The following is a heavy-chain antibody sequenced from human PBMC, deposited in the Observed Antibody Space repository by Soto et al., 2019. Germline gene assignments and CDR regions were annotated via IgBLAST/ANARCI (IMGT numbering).Heavy chain of an antibody. D-gene: IGHD2-21*02. CDR1: GYYISSGYY. Sequence: PPDTLSLTCAVSGYYISSGYYWGWIRQTPGKGLEWIGSIYHSGSTYYNPSLKSRVTISVDTSKNQFSLKLRSVTAADTAVYYCARDSVVVVTSIHRLYYYYYGMDVWGQGTTVTVSS. CDR2: IYHSGST. CDR3: ARDSVVVVTSIHRLYYYYYGMDV. J-gene: IGHJ6*02. V-gene: IGHV4-38-2*02.